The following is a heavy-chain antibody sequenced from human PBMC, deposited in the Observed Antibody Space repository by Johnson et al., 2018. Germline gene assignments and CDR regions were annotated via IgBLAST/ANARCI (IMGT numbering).Heavy chain of an antibody. CDR2: IYYSGST. J-gene: IGHJ6*02. CDR1: GGSISSYY. CDR3: ARDVGDAVDYYYGMDV. D-gene: IGHD2-21*01. Sequence: QVQLQESGPGLVKPSETLSLTCTVSGGSISSYYWSWIRQPPGKGLEWIGYIYYSGSTDYNLSLKRRVTISVDTSRNQFSLKLRSVTTADPAIYYCARDVGDAVDYYYGMDVWGQGTTVTVSS. V-gene: IGHV4-59*01.